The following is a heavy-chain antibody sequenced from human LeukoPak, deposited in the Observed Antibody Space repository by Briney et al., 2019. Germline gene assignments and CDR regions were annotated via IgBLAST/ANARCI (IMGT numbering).Heavy chain of an antibody. J-gene: IGHJ3*02. CDR3: ARDSRHCSSTSCADAFDI. CDR2: ISSSSSYI. D-gene: IGHD2-2*01. V-gene: IGHV3-21*01. Sequence: GGSLRLSCAASGFTFSSYSMNWVRQAPGKGLEWVSSISSSSSYIYYADSVKGRFTISRDNAKSSLYLQMNSLRAEDTAVYYCARDSRHCSSTSCADAFDIWGQGTMVTVSS. CDR1: GFTFSSYS.